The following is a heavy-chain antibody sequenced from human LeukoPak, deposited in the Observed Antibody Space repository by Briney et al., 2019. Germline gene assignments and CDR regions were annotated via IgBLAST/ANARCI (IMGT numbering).Heavy chain of an antibody. CDR2: IYSGGST. D-gene: IGHD2-8*01. CDR1: GFTFSTYY. CDR3: ARGLGYCTSTTFLLPFDY. Sequence: GGSLRLSCAASGFTFSTYYMIWVRQAPGKGLECVSVIYSGGSTYYADSVKGRFTVSRDNSKNTLYLQMNSLRAEDTAMYYCARGLGYCTSTTFLLPFDYWGQGTLVTVSS. J-gene: IGHJ4*02. V-gene: IGHV3-53*01.